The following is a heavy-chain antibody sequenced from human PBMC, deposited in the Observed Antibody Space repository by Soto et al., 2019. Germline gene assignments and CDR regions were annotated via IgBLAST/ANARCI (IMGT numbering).Heavy chain of an antibody. Sequence: GGSLRLSCAASGFTFSSYSMNWVRQAPGKGLEWVSSITSNSVYVYYADSLKGRFTISRDNAKSSLYLQMNSLRADDTAVYYCARDLSGGNFYYHGLDVWGQGTTVTVS. D-gene: IGHD1-26*01. CDR2: ITSNSVYV. CDR1: GFTFSSYS. CDR3: ARDLSGGNFYYHGLDV. J-gene: IGHJ6*02. V-gene: IGHV3-21*01.